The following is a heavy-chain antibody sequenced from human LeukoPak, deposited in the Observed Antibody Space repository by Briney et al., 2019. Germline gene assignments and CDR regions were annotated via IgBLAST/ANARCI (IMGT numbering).Heavy chain of an antibody. J-gene: IGHJ4*02. V-gene: IGHV3-23*01. CDR1: AFTFSSYA. Sequence: TGGSLRLSCTASAFTFSSYAMSWVRQAPGKGLEWVSSISTSDGTTYYADSVKGRFTISRDNSKNTLYLQMNSLRAEDTAVYYCAKEIWPTVTTPGHTYFDYWGQGTLVTVSS. D-gene: IGHD4-17*01. CDR2: ISTSDGTT. CDR3: AKEIWPTVTTPGHTYFDY.